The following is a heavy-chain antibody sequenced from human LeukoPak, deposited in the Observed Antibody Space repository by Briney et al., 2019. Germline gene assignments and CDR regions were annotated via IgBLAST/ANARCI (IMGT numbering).Heavy chain of an antibody. J-gene: IGHJ6*02. CDR3: AKDMESYCSSISCYHGMDV. D-gene: IGHD2-2*01. CDR2: ISGGGGST. Sequence: PGGSLRLSCAASGFTFSSYAMSWVRQAPGKGLEWVSGISGGGGSTYCADSVKGRFTISRDNSKNTLYLQMNSLRAEDTAVYYCAKDMESYCSSISCYHGMDVWGQGTTVTVSS. CDR1: GFTFSSYA. V-gene: IGHV3-23*01.